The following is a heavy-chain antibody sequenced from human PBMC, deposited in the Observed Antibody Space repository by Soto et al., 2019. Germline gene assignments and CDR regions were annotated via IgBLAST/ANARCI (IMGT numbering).Heavy chain of an antibody. CDR1: GFTFSNYA. CDR3: ARVPPGGYSGYDSAFDI. CDR2: INWNGGST. Sequence: GGSLRPSCAASGFTFSNYAMSCVRKAPGKGLEWVSGINWNGGSTCYADSVKGRFTISRDNAKNSLYLQMNSLRAEDTALYYCARVPPGGYSGYDSAFDIWGQGTMVTVSS. V-gene: IGHV3-20*04. J-gene: IGHJ3*02. D-gene: IGHD5-12*01.